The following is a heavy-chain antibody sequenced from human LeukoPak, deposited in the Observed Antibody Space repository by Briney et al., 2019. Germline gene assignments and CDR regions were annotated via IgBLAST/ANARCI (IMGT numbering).Heavy chain of an antibody. CDR3: AKSAQFDY. CDR1: GFTFSSYS. V-gene: IGHV3-23*01. CDR2: IGSSGATT. Sequence: GGSLRLSCAASGFTFSSYSMNWVRQAPGKGLEWVSTIGSSGATTYYADSVKGRFTISRDNSKNTLYLQMNSLRAEDTAVYYCAKSAQFDYWGQGTLVTVSS. J-gene: IGHJ4*02.